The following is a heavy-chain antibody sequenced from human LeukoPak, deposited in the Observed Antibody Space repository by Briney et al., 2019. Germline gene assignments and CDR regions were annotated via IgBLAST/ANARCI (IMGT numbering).Heavy chain of an antibody. CDR2: IIPIFGTA. Sequence: GASVKVSCKASGGTFSSYAISWVRQAPGQGLEWMGGIIPIFGTANYAQKFQGRVTITADKSTSTAYMELSSLRSEDTAVYYCASANINQYPWPGWNYYYMDVWGKGTTVTVSS. CDR1: GGTFSSYA. V-gene: IGHV1-69*06. CDR3: ASANINQYPWPGWNYYYMDV. J-gene: IGHJ6*03. D-gene: IGHD2-15*01.